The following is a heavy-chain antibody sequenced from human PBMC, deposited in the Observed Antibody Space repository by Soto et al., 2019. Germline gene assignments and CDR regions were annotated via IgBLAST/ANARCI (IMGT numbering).Heavy chain of an antibody. V-gene: IGHV3-30*18. Sequence: GGSLSLSCAASGFTFSSYGMFWVRQAPGRGLEWVAFISYDGSNKCSDSVKGRFTISRDNSKNTLYLQMNSLRAEDTAVYYCAKGSYSGRYSDFDCWGQGTLVTVSS. D-gene: IGHD1-26*01. J-gene: IGHJ4*02. CDR3: AKGSYSGRYSDFDC. CDR2: ISYDGSNK. CDR1: GFTFSSYG.